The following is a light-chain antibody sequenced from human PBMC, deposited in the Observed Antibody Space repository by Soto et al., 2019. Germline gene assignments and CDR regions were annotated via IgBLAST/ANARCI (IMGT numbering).Light chain of an antibody. CDR3: CSYAGSSTLWV. CDR1: SSDVGSYNL. V-gene: IGLV2-23*01. Sequence: QSVLTQPASMSGSPGQSITISCTGASSDVGSYNLVSWYQQHPGQAPKLVISEGSKRPSGVSNRFSGSKSGNTASLTISGLQAEDEADYYCCSYAGSSTLWVFGGGTKVTV. CDR2: EGS. J-gene: IGLJ3*02.